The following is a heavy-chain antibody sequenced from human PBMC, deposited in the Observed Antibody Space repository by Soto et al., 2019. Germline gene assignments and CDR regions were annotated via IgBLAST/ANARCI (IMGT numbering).Heavy chain of an antibody. V-gene: IGHV1-2*02. D-gene: IGHD5-18*01. CDR1: GYTFTGYY. J-gene: IGHJ6*02. CDR3: ARGKQLWLRSGMDV. CDR2: INPNSGGT. Sequence: ASVKVSCKASGYTFTGYYMHWVRQAPGQGLEWMGWINPNSGGTNYAQKLQGRVTMTRDTSISTAYMELSRLRSDDTAVYYCARGKQLWLRSGMDVWGQGTTVTVSS.